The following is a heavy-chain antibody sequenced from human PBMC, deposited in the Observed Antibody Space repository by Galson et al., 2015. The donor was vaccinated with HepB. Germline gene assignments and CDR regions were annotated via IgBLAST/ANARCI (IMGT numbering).Heavy chain of an antibody. J-gene: IGHJ5*02. CDR1: GDSVSSNSAA. Sequence: CAISGDSVSSNSAAWNWIRQSPSRGLEWLGRTYYRSKWYNDYAVSVKSRITINPDTSKNQFSLQLNSVTPEDTAVYYCAREVEGSGSYLIANWFDPWGQGTLVTVSS. CDR2: TYYRSKWYN. CDR3: AREVEGSGSYLIANWFDP. V-gene: IGHV6-1*01. D-gene: IGHD1-26*01.